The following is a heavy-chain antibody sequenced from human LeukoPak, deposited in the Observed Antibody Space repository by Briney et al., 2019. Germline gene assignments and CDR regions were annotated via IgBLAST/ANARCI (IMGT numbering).Heavy chain of an antibody. CDR3: ARTYYYGSGSYGMDV. J-gene: IGHJ6*02. CDR2: IYYSGST. D-gene: IGHD3-10*01. V-gene: IGHV4-59*01. Sequence: PSETLSLTCTVSGGSISSYYWSWIRQPPGKGLEWIGYIYYSGSTNYNPSLKSRVTISVDTSKNQFSLKLSSVTAADTAVYYCARTYYYGSGSYGMDVWGQGTTVTVSS. CDR1: GGSISSYY.